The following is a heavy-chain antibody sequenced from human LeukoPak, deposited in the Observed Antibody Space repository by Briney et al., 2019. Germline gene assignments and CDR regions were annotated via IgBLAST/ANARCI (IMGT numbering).Heavy chain of an antibody. V-gene: IGHV4-59*01. J-gene: IGHJ4*02. CDR2: IYYSGST. D-gene: IGHD3-22*01. Sequence: SETLSLTCAVSGGSTSSYYWSWIRQPPGKGLEWIGYIYYSGSTSYTPSLKSRVTISLDTSKNQFSLKVRSVTAADTAMYYCARAVVFYYDGSGYSTRFDYWGQGTLVTVSS. CDR1: GGSTSSYY. CDR3: ARAVVFYYDGSGYSTRFDY.